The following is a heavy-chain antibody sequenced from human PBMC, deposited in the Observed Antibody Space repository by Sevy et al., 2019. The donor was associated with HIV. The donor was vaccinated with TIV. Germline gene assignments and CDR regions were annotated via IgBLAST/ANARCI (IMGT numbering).Heavy chain of an antibody. CDR2: ISGSGGST. Sequence: GGSLRLSCAASGFTFTNYAMNWVRQAPGKGLEWVSTISGSGGSTYYEDSVKGRSTISRDNSKNTLYLQMNSLRAADTALYYCARAHGESSGYYPLGAFDIWGQGTMVTVSS. CDR1: GFTFTNYA. D-gene: IGHD3-22*01. V-gene: IGHV3-23*01. CDR3: ARAHGESSGYYPLGAFDI. J-gene: IGHJ3*02.